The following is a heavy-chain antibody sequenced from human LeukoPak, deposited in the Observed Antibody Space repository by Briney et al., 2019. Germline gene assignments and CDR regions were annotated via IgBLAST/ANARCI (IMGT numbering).Heavy chain of an antibody. CDR3: ARVSERLLPSFKWFDP. J-gene: IGHJ5*02. Sequence: GALRLSCAASEFPFSNYAMHWVRQAPGKGLEWVAVISYDGSNKYYADSVKGRFTISRDNSKNTLYLQMNSLRPEDTALYYCARVSERLLPSFKWFDPWGQGTLVTVSS. CDR2: ISYDGSNK. D-gene: IGHD2-21*02. CDR1: EFPFSNYA. V-gene: IGHV3-30-3*01.